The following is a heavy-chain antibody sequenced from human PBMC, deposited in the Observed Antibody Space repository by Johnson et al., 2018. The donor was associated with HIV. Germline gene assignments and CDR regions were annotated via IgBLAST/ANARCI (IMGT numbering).Heavy chain of an antibody. Sequence: QEQLVESGGGVVQPGRSLRLSCAASGFTFSTYAMHWVRQAPGKGLAWVAVISYDGSNKYYADSVKGRFTISRDNSKNTVYLKMNSLRAEDTAVYYCARDTIRELQLPDAFDVWGQGTMVTVSS. V-gene: IGHV3-30*14. CDR2: ISYDGSNK. J-gene: IGHJ3*01. CDR3: ARDTIRELQLPDAFDV. CDR1: GFTFSTYA. D-gene: IGHD1-7*01.